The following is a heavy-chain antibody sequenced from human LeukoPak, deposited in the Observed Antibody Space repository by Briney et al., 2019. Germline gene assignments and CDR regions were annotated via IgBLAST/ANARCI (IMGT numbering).Heavy chain of an antibody. D-gene: IGHD6-13*01. CDR3: ARLTAVGNGWFDP. CDR1: GGSISSYY. V-gene: IGHV4-59*08. J-gene: IGHJ5*02. CDR2: IYYSGST. Sequence: SETLSLTCTVSGGSISSYYWSWIRQPPGKGLEWIGYIYYSGSTNYNPSLKSRVTISVDTSKNQFSLKLSSVTAADTAMYYCARLTAVGNGWFDPWGQGTLVTVSS.